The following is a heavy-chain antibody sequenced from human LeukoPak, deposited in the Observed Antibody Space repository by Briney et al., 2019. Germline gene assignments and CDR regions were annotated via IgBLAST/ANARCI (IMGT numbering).Heavy chain of an antibody. D-gene: IGHD1-7*01. CDR1: DFNLWNFV. J-gene: IGHJ6*03. Sequence: GGSLRLSCATSDFNLWNFVVNWVRQPPGKGLEWVSAISGSGGETYYRDSVKGRFTISKESGDNTVYLEMNNLTVEDTAVYYCAKTENWNYISYYYYYMDVWGKGTAVTVSS. V-gene: IGHV3-23*01. CDR2: ISGSGGET. CDR3: AKTENWNYISYYYYYMDV.